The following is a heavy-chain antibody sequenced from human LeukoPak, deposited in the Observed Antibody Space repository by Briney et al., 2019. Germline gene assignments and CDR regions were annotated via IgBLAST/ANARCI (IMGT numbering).Heavy chain of an antibody. D-gene: IGHD2-8*01. J-gene: IGHJ5*02. CDR1: GYTFTGYY. Sequence: ASVKVSCKASGYTFTGYYMHWVRQAPGQGLEWMGWINPNSGGTNYAQKFQGRVTMTRDTSISTAYMELSRLRSDDTAVYYCARVPDIVLMVYATNWFDPWGQGTLVTVSS. CDR3: ARVPDIVLMVYATNWFDP. V-gene: IGHV1-2*02. CDR2: INPNSGGT.